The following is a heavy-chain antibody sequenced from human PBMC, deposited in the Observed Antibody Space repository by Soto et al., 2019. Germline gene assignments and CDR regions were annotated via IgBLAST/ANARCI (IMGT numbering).Heavy chain of an antibody. CDR3: TYLLPGYFAY. Sequence: GGALRLSCAASGFTVSNAWMTWVRQAPGKGMEWVGRIKRKADGGTTDYAAPVGGRFIISTDDSKNTLYLQMDRLKTEDTAEYYGTYLLPGYFAYWGQGTLVTVSS. D-gene: IGHD2-8*02. V-gene: IGHV3-15*01. CDR1: GFTVSNAW. J-gene: IGHJ4*02. CDR2: IKRKADGGTT.